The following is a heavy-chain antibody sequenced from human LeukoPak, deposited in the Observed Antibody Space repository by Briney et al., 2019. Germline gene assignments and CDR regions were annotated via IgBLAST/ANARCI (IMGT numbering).Heavy chain of an antibody. J-gene: IGHJ4*02. V-gene: IGHV3-15*01. CDR2: IKSKTDGGTT. CDR3: TTVGNPAYFAR. D-gene: IGHD1-14*01. CDR1: GFTFTHAW. Sequence: PGGSLRLSCAASGFTFTHAWMSWVRQAPGKGLEWVGRIKSKTDGGTTSYAEPVKGRFTVSRDDSKNTLDLQMNSLKTDDTAVYYCTTVGNPAYFARWGQGALVTVSS.